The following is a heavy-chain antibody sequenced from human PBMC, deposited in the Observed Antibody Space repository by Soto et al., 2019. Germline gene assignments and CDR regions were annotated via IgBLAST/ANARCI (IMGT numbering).Heavy chain of an antibody. CDR2: IKRDGSDT. CDR1: GFTFSSYW. CDR3: VRVAYGDLGG. V-gene: IGHV3-74*01. J-gene: IGHJ4*02. D-gene: IGHD4-17*01. Sequence: EVQLVESGGGLVQPGGSLRLSCAASGFTFSSYWMHWVHQAPGKGLVWVSRIKRDGSDTSYADSVKGRFTISRDNAKNTLYLQMSSLRAEDTAVYYCVRVAYGDLGGWGQGTLVTVSS.